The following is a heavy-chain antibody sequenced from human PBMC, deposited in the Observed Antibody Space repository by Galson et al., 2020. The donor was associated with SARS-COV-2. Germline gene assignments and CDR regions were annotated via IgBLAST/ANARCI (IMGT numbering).Heavy chain of an antibody. Sequence: GGSLRLSCAASGFTFSSYAMHWVRQAPGKGLEWVAVISYGGSNKYYADSVKGRFTISRDNSKNTLYLQMTSLRAEDTAVYYCARDPGDMIVVVITGSFDYWGQGTLVTVSS. V-gene: IGHV3-30*04. J-gene: IGHJ4*02. CDR1: GFTFSSYA. CDR3: ARDPGDMIVVVITGSFDY. D-gene: IGHD3-22*01. CDR2: ISYGGSNK.